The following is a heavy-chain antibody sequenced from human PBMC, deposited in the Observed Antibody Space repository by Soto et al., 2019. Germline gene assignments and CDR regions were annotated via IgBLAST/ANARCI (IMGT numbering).Heavy chain of an antibody. Sequence: QVQLVESGGGVVQPGRSLRLSCAASGFTFSGYGMHWVRQAPGKGLDWVAIINFDGSYKYYADSVKGRFTISRDNSRNTLYLQMDSLSAEDTAVYYCARGGLDGTYCGGACYTLDYWGQGNLVTVSS. CDR1: GFTFSGYG. V-gene: IGHV3-33*01. J-gene: IGHJ4*02. CDR2: INFDGSYK. D-gene: IGHD2-21*02. CDR3: ARGGLDGTYCGGACYTLDY.